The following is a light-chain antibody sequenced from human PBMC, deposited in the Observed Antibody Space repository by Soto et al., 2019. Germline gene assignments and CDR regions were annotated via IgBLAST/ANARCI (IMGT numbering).Light chain of an antibody. V-gene: IGKV3-15*01. CDR3: KQYNKWPRT. CDR2: GAS. J-gene: IGKJ1*01. Sequence: EIVMTQSPATLSVSPGERVSLSCRASQSVSSTLAWYQQKPGQAPRLLIYGASTRATGIPARFSGSGSGTEFTLTIRSLQSEDFAVYYCKQYNKWPRTFGQGTKVDI. CDR1: QSVSST.